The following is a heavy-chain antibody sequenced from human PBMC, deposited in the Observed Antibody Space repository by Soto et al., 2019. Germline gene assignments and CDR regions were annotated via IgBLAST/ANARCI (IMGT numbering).Heavy chain of an antibody. CDR1: GFTFSSYG. J-gene: IGHJ3*02. CDR2: ISYDGSNK. CDR3: AKGQYYYDSGGSLDAFDI. Sequence: QVQLVESGGGVVQPGRSLRHSCAASGFTFSSYGMHWVRQAPGKGLEWVAVISYDGSNKYYADSVKGRFTISRDNSKNTLYLQMNSLRAEDTAVYYCAKGQYYYDSGGSLDAFDIWGRGTMVTVSS. V-gene: IGHV3-30*18. D-gene: IGHD3-22*01.